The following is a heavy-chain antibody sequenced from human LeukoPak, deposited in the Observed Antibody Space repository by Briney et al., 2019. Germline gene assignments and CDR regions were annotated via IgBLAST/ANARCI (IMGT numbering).Heavy chain of an antibody. CDR1: GFTFSSYG. CDR3: AKELTIVVVPAAEKALDY. D-gene: IGHD2-2*01. J-gene: IGHJ4*02. Sequence: GGSLRLSCAASGFTFSSYGMHWVRQAPGKGLEWVAVIWYDGSNKYYADSVKGRFTISRDNSKNTLYLQMNSLRAEDTAVYYCAKELTIVVVPAAEKALDYWGQGTLVTVSS. V-gene: IGHV3-30*02. CDR2: IWYDGSNK.